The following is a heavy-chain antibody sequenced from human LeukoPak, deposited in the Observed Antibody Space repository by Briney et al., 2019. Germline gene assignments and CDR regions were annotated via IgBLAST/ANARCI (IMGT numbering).Heavy chain of an antibody. V-gene: IGHV3-23*01. J-gene: IGHJ4*02. CDR1: GFTFSSYA. CDR2: ISDSGGST. Sequence: QPGGSLRLSRAASGFTFSSYAMSWVRQAPGKGLEWVSVISDSGGSTYYADSVKGRFTISRDNSKNTLYLQMNSLRAEDTAVYYCAKVLYLTVTLLPCFDYWGQGTLVTVSS. CDR3: AKVLYLTVTLLPCFDY. D-gene: IGHD3-22*01.